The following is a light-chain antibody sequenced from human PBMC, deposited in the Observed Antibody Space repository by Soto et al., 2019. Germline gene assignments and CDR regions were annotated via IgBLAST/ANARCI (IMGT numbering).Light chain of an antibody. CDR3: QQYWSSPYT. V-gene: IGKV3-20*01. J-gene: IGKJ5*01. CDR1: QSVSSSY. Sequence: EIVLTQSPGTLSLSPGERATLSCRASQSVSSSYLAWYQQKPGQAPRLLIYGASSRATGIPDRFSGSGSGTDFTLTISKLEPEEFAVYYWQQYWSSPYTFGQGTRLEIK. CDR2: GAS.